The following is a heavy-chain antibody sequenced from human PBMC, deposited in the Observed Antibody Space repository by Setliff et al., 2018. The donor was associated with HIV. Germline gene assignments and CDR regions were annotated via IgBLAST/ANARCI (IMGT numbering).Heavy chain of an antibody. Sequence: SLTCTVSGGSISSYFWSWIRQPPGKGLEWIGYMSYSGSTYYNPSLKSRIIMSVDTSKNQFSLKLSSVTAADTALYYCARSDSYCAGDCYGVDGVDAFDIWGQGTMVTVSS. CDR3: ARSDSYCAGDCYGVDGVDAFDI. CDR2: MSYSGST. V-gene: IGHV4-59*01. J-gene: IGHJ3*02. D-gene: IGHD2-21*02. CDR1: GGSISSYF.